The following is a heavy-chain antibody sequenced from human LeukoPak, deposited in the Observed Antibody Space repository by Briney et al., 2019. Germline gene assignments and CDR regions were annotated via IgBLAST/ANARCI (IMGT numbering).Heavy chain of an antibody. D-gene: IGHD1/OR15-1a*01. CDR1: GFTFSSYA. CDR3: ATPPREHSY. CDR2: ISYDGSNK. Sequence: PGGSLRLSCAASGFTFSSYAMHWVRQAPGKGLEWVAVISYDGSNKYYADSVKGRFTTSRDNSKNTLYLQMNSLRAEDTAVYYCATPPREHSYWGQGTLVTVSS. J-gene: IGHJ4*02. V-gene: IGHV3-30-3*01.